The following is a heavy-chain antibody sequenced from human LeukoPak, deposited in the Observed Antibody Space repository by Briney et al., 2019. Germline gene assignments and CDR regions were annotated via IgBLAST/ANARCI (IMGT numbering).Heavy chain of an antibody. J-gene: IGHJ4*02. V-gene: IGHV3-23*01. CDR3: AKGSRGYFDD. CDR1: GFTFSSYA. CDR2: ISGGAGST. Sequence: GGSLRLSCAASGFTFSSYAMSWVRQAPGKGLEWVSVISGGAGSTYYADSVKGRFTIFRDNSKNTLYLQMNSLRAEDTAVYYCAKGSRGYFDDWGQGTLVTVSS. D-gene: IGHD3-22*01.